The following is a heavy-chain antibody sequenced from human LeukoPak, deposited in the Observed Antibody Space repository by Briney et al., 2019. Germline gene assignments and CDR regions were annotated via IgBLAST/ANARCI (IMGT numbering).Heavy chain of an antibody. CDR1: GASISGGTYS. CDR3: ARVETGTIDY. D-gene: IGHD1-1*01. J-gene: IGHJ4*02. Sequence: SETLSLTCTVSGASISGGTYSWRWIRQPPGEGLEWIGYIYHTGSTYYNPPLKSRVTISVDRSKNQFSLNLNSVTAADTAVYYCARVETGTIDYWGQGTLVTVSS. CDR2: IYHTGST. V-gene: IGHV4-30-2*01.